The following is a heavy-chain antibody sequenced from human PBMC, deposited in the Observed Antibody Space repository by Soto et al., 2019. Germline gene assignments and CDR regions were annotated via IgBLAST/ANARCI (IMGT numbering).Heavy chain of an antibody. J-gene: IGHJ4*02. CDR1: GGSISSYY. D-gene: IGHD5-18*01. Sequence: QVQLQESGPGLVKPSETLSLTCTVSGGSISSYYWSWIRQPPGKGLEWIGYIYYSGSTNYNPSLRSRVTISVHTSKNQFTLRRSSVTAADTAVYYCASSYGSCFDYWGQGTLVTVSS. CDR2: IYYSGST. V-gene: IGHV4-59*08. CDR3: ASSYGSCFDY.